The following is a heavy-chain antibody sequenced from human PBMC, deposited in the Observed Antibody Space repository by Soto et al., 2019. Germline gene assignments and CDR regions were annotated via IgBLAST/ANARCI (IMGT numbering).Heavy chain of an antibody. CDR1: GGSISSSSYY. D-gene: IGHD3-3*01. J-gene: IGHJ4*02. CDR2: IYYSGST. Sequence: SETLSLTCTVSGGSISSSSYYWGWIRQPPGKGLEWIGSIYYSGSTYYNPSLKSRVTISVDTSKNQFPLKLSSVTAADTAVYYCARRVTIFGVVHFDYWGQGTLVTSPQ. V-gene: IGHV4-39*01. CDR3: ARRVTIFGVVHFDY.